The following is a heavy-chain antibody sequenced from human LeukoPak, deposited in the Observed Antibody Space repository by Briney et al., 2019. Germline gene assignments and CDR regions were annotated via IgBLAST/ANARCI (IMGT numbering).Heavy chain of an antibody. D-gene: IGHD1-26*01. V-gene: IGHV1-46*01. J-gene: IGHJ4*02. CDR3: ARAGENYYDFYY. Sequence: ASVKVSCKASGYTYTSFYMHWVRQAPGQGLEWMGIFNPSGSSTTYAQKFQGRVTMTRDTSTSIVYMELSSLGSEDTAVYYCARAGENYYDFYYWGQGTLVTVSS. CDR2: FNPSGSST. CDR1: GYTYTSFY.